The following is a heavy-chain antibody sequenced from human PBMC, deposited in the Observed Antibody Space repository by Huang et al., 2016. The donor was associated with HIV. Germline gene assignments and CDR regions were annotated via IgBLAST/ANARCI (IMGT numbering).Heavy chain of an antibody. CDR2: ISYNGYHK. V-gene: IGHV3-30*18. D-gene: IGHD6-19*01. J-gene: IGHJ5*02. CDR3: VKDRVMGGTSGPFDL. CDR1: GFSFSAYG. Sequence: QLKLVESGGGVVHGGGSLTLSCVAFGFSFSAYGLHWVRQTPGKGLEGVSTISYNGYHKYYKDSWGGRFSSSRDNSKKTLNLQMDSLRRDDTAVYFCVKDRVMGGTSGPFDLWGQGSSVTIAP.